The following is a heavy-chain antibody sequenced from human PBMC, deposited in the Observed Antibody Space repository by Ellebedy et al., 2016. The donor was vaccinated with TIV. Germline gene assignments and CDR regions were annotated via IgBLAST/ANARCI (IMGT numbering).Heavy chain of an antibody. CDR1: GGTFSSYA. D-gene: IGHD1-26*01. Sequence: ASVKVSXKASGGTFSSYAISWVRQAPGQGLEWMGWISAYNGNTNYAQKLQGRVTMTRDTSTSTVYMELSSLRSEDTAVYYCARVGSGSYYGWTSLYDYWGQGTPVTVSS. CDR2: ISAYNGNT. J-gene: IGHJ4*02. CDR3: ARVGSGSYYGWTSLYDY. V-gene: IGHV1-18*01.